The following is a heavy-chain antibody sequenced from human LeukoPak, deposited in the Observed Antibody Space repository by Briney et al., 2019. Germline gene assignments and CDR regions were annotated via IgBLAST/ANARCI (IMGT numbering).Heavy chain of an antibody. CDR1: DGCIRSYY. CDR2: IYYTRST. CDR3: ARGRESDVLTGYYGDGYFDY. V-gene: IGHV4-59*01. J-gene: IGHJ4*03. Sequence: SETLSLTCTVSDGCIRSYYWSWIRQPPGKALEWIGYIYYTRSTHYNPPLKRRVTISVDTSKNQLSLKLSSVTAADTAVYYCARGRESDVLTGYYGDGYFDYWGQGTLVTVSS. D-gene: IGHD3-9*01.